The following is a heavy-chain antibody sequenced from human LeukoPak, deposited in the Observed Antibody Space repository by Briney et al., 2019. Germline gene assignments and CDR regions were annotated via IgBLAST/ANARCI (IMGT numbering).Heavy chain of an antibody. J-gene: IGHJ4*02. V-gene: IGHV1-69*04. Sequence: ASVKVSCKASGGTFSSYAISWVRQAPGQGLEWMGRIIPILGIANYAQKFQGRVTITTDESTTTAYMELSSLRSEDTAVYYCATRQGRDSGLEYWGQGTLVTVSS. CDR2: IIPILGIA. CDR1: GGTFSSYA. CDR3: ATRQGRDSGLEY. D-gene: IGHD5-12*01.